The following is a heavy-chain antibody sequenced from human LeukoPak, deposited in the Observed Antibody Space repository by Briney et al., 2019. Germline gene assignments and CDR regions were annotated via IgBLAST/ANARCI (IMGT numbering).Heavy chain of an antibody. V-gene: IGHV4-39*01. Sequence: PSETLSLTCTVFGGSISSSSYYWGWIRQPPGKGLEWIGSIYYSGSTYYNPSLKSRVTISVDTSKNQFSLKLSSVTAADTAVYYCARGGPIMEHWGQGTLVTVSS. CDR3: ARGGPIMEH. D-gene: IGHD2-8*01. CDR1: GGSISSSSYY. CDR2: IYYSGST. J-gene: IGHJ1*01.